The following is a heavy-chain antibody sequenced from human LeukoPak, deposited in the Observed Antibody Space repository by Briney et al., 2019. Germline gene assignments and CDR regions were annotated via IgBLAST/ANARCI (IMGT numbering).Heavy chain of an antibody. V-gene: IGHV1-2*06. CDR1: GYTFTGYY. D-gene: IGHD6-19*01. Sequence: ASVKVSCKASGYTFTGYYMHWVRQAPGQGLEWMGRINPNSGGTNYAQKLQGRVTMTTDTSTSTAYMELRSLRSDDTAVYYCARDYSSGWPNFDYWGQGTLVTVSS. CDR2: INPNSGGT. CDR3: ARDYSSGWPNFDY. J-gene: IGHJ4*02.